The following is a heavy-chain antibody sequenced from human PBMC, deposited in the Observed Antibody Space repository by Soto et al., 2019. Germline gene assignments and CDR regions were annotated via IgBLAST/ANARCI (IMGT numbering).Heavy chain of an antibody. CDR1: GYTFTGYY. CDR2: INPNSGGT. V-gene: IGHV1-2*04. CDR3: ARGKGSGGRVVAAAGYDAFDI. D-gene: IGHD6-13*01. J-gene: IGHJ3*02. Sequence: QVPLVQSGAEVKKPGASVKVSCKASGYTFTGYYMHWVRQAPGQGLEWMGWINPNSGGTNYAQKFQGWVTMTRDTSISTAYMELSRLRSDDTAVYYCARGKGSGGRVVAAAGYDAFDIWGQGTMVTVSS.